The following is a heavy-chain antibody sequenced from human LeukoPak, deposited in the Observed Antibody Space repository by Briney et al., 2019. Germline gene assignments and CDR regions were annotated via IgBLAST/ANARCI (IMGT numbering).Heavy chain of an antibody. J-gene: IGHJ5*02. CDR3: ALIGDHAWFDP. Sequence: ASVKVSCKASGYTFSGYYIFWVRRAPVQGLEWMGWINPNSGGTNYAPEFQGRLTMTRDTSITTAYMELSTLRSDDTAVYYCALIGDHAWFDPWGQGTLVTVSS. V-gene: IGHV1-2*02. CDR1: GYTFSGYY. D-gene: IGHD3-10*01. CDR2: INPNSGGT.